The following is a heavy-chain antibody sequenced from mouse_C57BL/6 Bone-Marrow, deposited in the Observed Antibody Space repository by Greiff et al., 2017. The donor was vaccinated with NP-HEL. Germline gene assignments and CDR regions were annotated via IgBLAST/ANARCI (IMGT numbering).Heavy chain of an antibody. CDR3: ARSGTTNY. D-gene: IGHD1-1*01. V-gene: IGHV1-50*01. Sequence: QVQLQQPGAELVKPGASVKLSFKASGYTFTSYWMQWVKQRPGQGLEWIGEIDPSDSYTNYNQKFKGKATLTVDTSSSTAYMQLSSLTSEDSAVYYCARSGTTNYWGQGTTLTVSS. J-gene: IGHJ2*01. CDR2: IDPSDSYT. CDR1: GYTFTSYW.